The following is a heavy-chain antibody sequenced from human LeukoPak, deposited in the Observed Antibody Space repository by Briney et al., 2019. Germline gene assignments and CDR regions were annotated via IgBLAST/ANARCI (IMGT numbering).Heavy chain of an antibody. CDR1: GYTFTSYG. V-gene: IGHV1-18*01. J-gene: IGHJ6*02. D-gene: IGHD3-3*01. CDR2: ISAYNGNT. Sequence: GASVKVSCKASGYTFTSYGISWVRQAPGQGLEWMGWISAYNGNTNYAQKLQSRVTMTTDTSTSTAYMELRSLRSDDTAVYYCARDLEDFSPPDYYYYGIDVWGQGTTVTVSS. CDR3: ARDLEDFSPPDYYYYGIDV.